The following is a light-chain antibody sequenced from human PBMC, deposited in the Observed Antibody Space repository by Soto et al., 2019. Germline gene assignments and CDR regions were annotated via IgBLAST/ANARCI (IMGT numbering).Light chain of an antibody. Sequence: EIVMTQSPATLSVSPGERATLSCRASQSVSSGLAWYQQKPGQAPRLLIYGASTRATGIPARFSGSGSGIKFTLTISSLQSEDFAVYYCQQYNNWPRTFGQGTKVDIK. V-gene: IGKV3-15*01. CDR3: QQYNNWPRT. CDR1: QSVSSG. J-gene: IGKJ1*01. CDR2: GAS.